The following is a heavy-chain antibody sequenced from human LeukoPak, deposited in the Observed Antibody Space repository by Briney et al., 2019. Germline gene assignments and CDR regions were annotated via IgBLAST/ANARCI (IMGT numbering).Heavy chain of an antibody. CDR1: GGSFSGYY. J-gene: IGHJ4*01. D-gene: IGHD2-15*01. V-gene: IGHV4-34*01. Sequence: PSETLSLTCAVYGGSFSGYYWSWIRQPPGKGLEWIGEINHSGSTNYNPSLKSRVTISVDTSKNQFSLKLSSVTAADTAVYYCARGYLSGSCYSDWGHGTLVTVSS. CDR3: ARGYLSGSCYSD. CDR2: INHSGST.